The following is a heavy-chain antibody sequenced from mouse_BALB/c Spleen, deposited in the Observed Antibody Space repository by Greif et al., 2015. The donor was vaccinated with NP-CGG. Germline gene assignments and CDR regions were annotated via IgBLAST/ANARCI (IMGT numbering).Heavy chain of an antibody. CDR2: IDPSDSET. V-gene: IGHV1-69*02. D-gene: IGHD2-4*01. CDR1: GYTFTSYW. Sequence: VQLQQSGAELVKPGAPVKLSCKASGYTFTSYWMNWVKQRPGRGLEWIGRIDPSDSETHYNQKFKDKATLTVDKSSSTAYIQLSSLTSEDSAVYYCASESTMITTAWFAYWSQGTLVTVSA. CDR3: ASESTMITTAWFAY. J-gene: IGHJ3*01.